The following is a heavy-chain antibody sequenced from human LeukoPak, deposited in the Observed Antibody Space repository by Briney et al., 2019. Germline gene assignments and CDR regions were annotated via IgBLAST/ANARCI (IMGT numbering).Heavy chain of an antibody. D-gene: IGHD6-13*01. V-gene: IGHV3-48*01. Sequence: GGSLRLSCAASGFTFSSYSMNWVRQAPGKGLEWVSYISSSSSTIYYADSVKGRFTISRDNAKNSLYLQMNSLRAEDTAVYYCARDGLAAAGNFDYWGQGTLVTVSS. CDR1: GFTFSSYS. CDR3: ARDGLAAAGNFDY. J-gene: IGHJ4*02. CDR2: ISSSSSTI.